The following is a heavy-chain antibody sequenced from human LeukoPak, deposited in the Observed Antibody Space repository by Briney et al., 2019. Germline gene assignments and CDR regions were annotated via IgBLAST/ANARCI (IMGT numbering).Heavy chain of an antibody. J-gene: IGHJ6*02. D-gene: IGHD3-10*01. CDR2: IIPILGIA. Sequence: GASVKVSCKASGGTFSSYAISWVRQAPGQGLEWMGRIIPILGIANYAQKFQGRVTITADKSTSTAYMELSSLRSEDTAVYYCARDRLLWFGELSDYYYGMDVWGQGTTVTVSS. CDR1: GGTFSSYA. CDR3: ARDRLLWFGELSDYYYGMDV. V-gene: IGHV1-69*04.